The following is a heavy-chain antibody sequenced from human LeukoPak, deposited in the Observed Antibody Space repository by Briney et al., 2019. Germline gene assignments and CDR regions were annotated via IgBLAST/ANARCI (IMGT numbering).Heavy chain of an antibody. D-gene: IGHD5-18*01. CDR1: GYTFTGYY. CDR2: MNPNSGNT. J-gene: IGHJ3*02. Sequence: GASVKVSCKASGYTFTGYYVHWVRQATGQGLEWMGWMNPNSGNTGYAQKFQGRATMTRNTSISTAYMELSSLRSEDTAVYYCARGTWIQLGDAFDIWGQGTMVTVSS. CDR3: ARGTWIQLGDAFDI. V-gene: IGHV1-8*02.